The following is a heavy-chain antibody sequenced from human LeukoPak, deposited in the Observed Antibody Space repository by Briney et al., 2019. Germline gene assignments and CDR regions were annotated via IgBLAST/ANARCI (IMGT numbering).Heavy chain of an antibody. CDR2: ISSSGSTI. D-gene: IGHD3-22*01. J-gene: IGHJ4*02. V-gene: IGHV3-11*01. CDR3: ANALSSGYYDY. Sequence: GGSLRLSCAASGFTFSDYYMSWIRQAPGKGLEWVSYISSSGSTIYYADSVKGRFTISRDNAKNPLYLQMNSLRAEDTAVYYCANALSSGYYDYWGQGTLVTVSS. CDR1: GFTFSDYY.